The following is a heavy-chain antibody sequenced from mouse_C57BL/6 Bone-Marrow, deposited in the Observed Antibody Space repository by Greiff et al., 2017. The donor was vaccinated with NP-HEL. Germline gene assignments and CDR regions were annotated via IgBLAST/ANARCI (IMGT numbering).Heavy chain of an antibody. Sequence: EVQLVESGGDLVKPGGSLKLSCAASGFTFSSYGMSWVRQTPDKRLEWVATISSGGSYTYYPDSVKGRVTISRDNAKTTLYLQMSSLKSEDTAMYYCARQNYYGSSGFAYWGQGTLVTVSA. CDR2: ISSGGSYT. V-gene: IGHV5-6*01. J-gene: IGHJ3*01. CDR1: GFTFSSYG. D-gene: IGHD1-1*01. CDR3: ARQNYYGSSGFAY.